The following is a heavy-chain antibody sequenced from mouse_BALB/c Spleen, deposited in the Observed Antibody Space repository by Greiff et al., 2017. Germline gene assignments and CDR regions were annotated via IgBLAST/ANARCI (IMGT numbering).Heavy chain of an antibody. CDR3: NAYYRSYFDY. CDR2: IDPENGDT. J-gene: IGHJ2*01. V-gene: IGHV14-4*02. CDR1: GFNIKDYY. D-gene: IGHD2-14*01. Sequence: EVQLQQSGAELVRSGASVKLSCTASGFNIKDYYMHWVKQRPEQGLEWIGWIDPENGDTEYAPKFQGKATMTADTSSNTAYLQLSSLTSEDTAVYYCNAYYRSYFDYWGQGTTLTVSS.